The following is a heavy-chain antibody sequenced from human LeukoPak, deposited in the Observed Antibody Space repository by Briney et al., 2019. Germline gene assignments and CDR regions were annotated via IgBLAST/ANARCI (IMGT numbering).Heavy chain of an antibody. CDR3: ASLVRRFGDAFDI. CDR2: INHSGST. D-gene: IGHD3-10*01. CDR1: RGSFSGYY. J-gene: IGHJ3*02. Sequence: SETLSLTCALHRGSFSGYYWSSIPHPPQKRLEWIGEINHSGSTNYNPSLKSRVSISVDTSKNKFSLKLSSVTAADTAVYYCASLVRRFGDAFDIWGQGTMVTVSS. V-gene: IGHV4-34*01.